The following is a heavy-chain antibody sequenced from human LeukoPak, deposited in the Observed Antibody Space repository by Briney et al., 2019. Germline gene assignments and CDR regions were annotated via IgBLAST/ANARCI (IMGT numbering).Heavy chain of an antibody. CDR3: ARVYLERLTAGYFDH. J-gene: IGHJ4*02. CDR1: GFTFSIYS. D-gene: IGHD2-8*01. CDR2: IGRSGDRTT. V-gene: IGHV3-48*02. Sequence: GGSLRLSCAASGFTFSIYSLNWVRQAPGKGLEWVAYIGRSGDRTTKYADSVKGRFTISRDNSKSTLYLQMNSLRDDDSAAYFCARVYLERLTAGYFDHWGQGTQVTVSP.